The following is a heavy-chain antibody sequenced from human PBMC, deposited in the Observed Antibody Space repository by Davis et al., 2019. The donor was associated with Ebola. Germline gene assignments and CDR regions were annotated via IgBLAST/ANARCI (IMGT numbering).Heavy chain of an antibody. D-gene: IGHD4-17*01. V-gene: IGHV3-74*01. J-gene: IGHJ4*02. CDR3: ARESAAVHFDY. Sequence: HTGGSLRLSCATSGFTFSSNAMSWVRQAPGKGLVWVSSINRDGTTTTYADPVKGRFTISRDNAKNSLYLQMNSLRAEDTAVYYCARESAAVHFDYWGQGTLVTVSS. CDR2: INRDGTTT. CDR1: GFTFSSNA.